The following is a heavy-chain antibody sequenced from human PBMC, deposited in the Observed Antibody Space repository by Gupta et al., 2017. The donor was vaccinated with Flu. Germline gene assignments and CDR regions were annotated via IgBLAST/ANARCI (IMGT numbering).Heavy chain of an antibody. CDR1: GYTFIGYY. CDR3: ANDYNW. J-gene: IGHJ4*02. Sequence: QVQLVQSGAEVKKPGASVMVPCKASGYTFIGYYMHWVRQAPGQGLEWMGWINTGTGGTSFAQKFKGRVAMNSDASNSNAYMELTGLTSDDTGVYYCANDYNWWGQGTLVTVSS. V-gene: IGHV1-2*02. CDR2: INTGTGGT. D-gene: IGHD5-12*01.